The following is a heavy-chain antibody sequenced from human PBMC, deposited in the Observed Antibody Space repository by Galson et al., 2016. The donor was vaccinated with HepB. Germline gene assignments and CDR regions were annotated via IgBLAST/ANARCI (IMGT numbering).Heavy chain of an antibody. D-gene: IGHD6-13*01. CDR2: ISVSGDDT. J-gene: IGHJ6*02. CDR1: GFTLNSYV. V-gene: IGHV3-23*01. Sequence: SLRLSCAASGFTLNSYVMLWVRQVPGKGLQWISSISVSGDDTYYIDSVKGRFTISRDNSENTLYLQMMSLRDEDTAIYYCAKDNAGLSSSRYYGLDVWGQGRLVTVSS. CDR3: AKDNAGLSSSRYYGLDV.